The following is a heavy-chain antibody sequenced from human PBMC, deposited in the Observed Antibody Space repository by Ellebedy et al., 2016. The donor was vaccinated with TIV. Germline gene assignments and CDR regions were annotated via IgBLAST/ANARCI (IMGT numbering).Heavy chain of an antibody. CDR1: GFTFSSYG. D-gene: IGHD3-10*01. Sequence: GESLKISXAASGFTFSSYGMHWVRQAPGKGLEWVSAISGSGGSTYYADSVKGRFTISRDNSKNTLYLQMNSLRAEDTAVFFCAKDQRGGSGVPFDYWGQGTLVTVSS. V-gene: IGHV3-23*01. CDR3: AKDQRGGSGVPFDY. J-gene: IGHJ4*02. CDR2: ISGSGGST.